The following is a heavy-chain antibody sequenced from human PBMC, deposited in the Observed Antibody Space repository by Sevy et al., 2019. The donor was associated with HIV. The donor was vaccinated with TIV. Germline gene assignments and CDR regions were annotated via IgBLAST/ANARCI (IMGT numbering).Heavy chain of an antibody. CDR1: GFPFSTYS. D-gene: IGHD3-10*02. J-gene: IGHJ4*02. CDR3: VREAANVRYFDY. Sequence: GESLKISCAASGFPFSTYSMNWVRQAPGKGLEWVSCISGSGSYIYYADSVQGRVAISRDNAKSSLYLQMNSLRAEDTAVYHCVREAANVRYFDYWGQGTLVTVSS. CDR2: ISGSGSYI. V-gene: IGHV3-21*01.